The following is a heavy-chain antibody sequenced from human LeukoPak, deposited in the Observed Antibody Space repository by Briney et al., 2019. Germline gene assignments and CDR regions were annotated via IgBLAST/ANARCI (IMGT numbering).Heavy chain of an antibody. CDR3: ATGAGDFDH. Sequence: SEILSLTCTVSGGAISRWFWSWLRQPAGKGLEWIGRFCTTGSTNYSPSLKSRVTMSVDTSKNQFSLNLISVTAADTAVYYCATGAGDFDHWGQGILVTVSS. J-gene: IGHJ4*02. CDR2: FCTTGST. CDR1: GGAISRWF. D-gene: IGHD1-14*01. V-gene: IGHV4-4*07.